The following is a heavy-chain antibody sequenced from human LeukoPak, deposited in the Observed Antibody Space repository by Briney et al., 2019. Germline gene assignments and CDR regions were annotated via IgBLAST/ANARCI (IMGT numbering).Heavy chain of an antibody. V-gene: IGHV1-69*13. CDR3: ARDTVTTGWFDP. Sequence: ASVKVSCKASGGTFSSYAISWVRQAPGQGLEWMGGIIPIFGTANYAQKFQGRVTITADESTGTAYMELSSLRSEDTAVYYCARDTVTTGWFDPWGQGTLVTVSS. J-gene: IGHJ5*02. CDR1: GGTFSSYA. CDR2: IIPIFGTA. D-gene: IGHD4-17*01.